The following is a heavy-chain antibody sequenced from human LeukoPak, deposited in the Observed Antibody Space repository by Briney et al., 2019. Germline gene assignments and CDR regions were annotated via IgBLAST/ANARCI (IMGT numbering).Heavy chain of an antibody. CDR2: ISTDGRDK. J-gene: IGHJ4*01. V-gene: IGHV3-30*18. CDR3: AKDKARAADYYFDY. Sequence: GGSLRLSCAASGFTFSSYGMHWVRQAPGKGLEWVAVISTDGRDKHHAESVKGRFTISRDNSKNTLYLQMNSLRPEDTAVYYCAKDKARAADYYFDYWGHGTLVTVSS. CDR1: GFTFSSYG. D-gene: IGHD6-13*01.